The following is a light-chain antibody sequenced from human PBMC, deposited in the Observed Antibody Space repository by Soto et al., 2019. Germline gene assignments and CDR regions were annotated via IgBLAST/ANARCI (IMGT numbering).Light chain of an antibody. Sequence: VFTQSPSTLSLSPGERATLSCRASHSISSYLAWYQQKPGQPPRLVIYDASNRATGIPARFSGSGSGTDFTLTIRSLEPEDFAVYFCQQRNDWPTFGQGTKVDIK. J-gene: IGKJ1*01. V-gene: IGKV3-11*01. CDR2: DAS. CDR1: HSISSY. CDR3: QQRNDWPT.